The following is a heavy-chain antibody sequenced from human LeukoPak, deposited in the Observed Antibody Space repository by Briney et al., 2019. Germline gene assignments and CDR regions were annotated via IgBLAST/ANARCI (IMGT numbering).Heavy chain of an antibody. CDR2: MNPNGGNT. CDR1: GYTFTSYY. J-gene: IGHJ5*02. Sequence: GASVKVSCKASGYTFTSYYMHWVRQATGQGLEWMGWMNPNGGNTGYAQKFQGRVTMTRNTSISTAYMELSSLRSEDTAVYFCAWSNSPGWGKWFDPWGQGTLVTVSS. CDR3: AWSNSPGWGKWFDP. D-gene: IGHD1-26*01. V-gene: IGHV1-8*02.